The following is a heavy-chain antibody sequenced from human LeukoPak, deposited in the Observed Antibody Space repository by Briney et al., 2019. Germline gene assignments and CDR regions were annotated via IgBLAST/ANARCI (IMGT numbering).Heavy chain of an antibody. D-gene: IGHD2-2*01. V-gene: IGHV3-21*01. CDR3: ARGSSSCFDY. Sequence: GGSLRLSCAASGFTFSSYSMSWVRQAPGKGREWVSSISSSSSYIYYADSVKGRFTISRDNAKNSLYLQMNSLRAEDTAVYYCARGSSSCFDYWGQGTLVTVSS. CDR1: GFTFSSYS. J-gene: IGHJ4*02. CDR2: ISSSSSYI.